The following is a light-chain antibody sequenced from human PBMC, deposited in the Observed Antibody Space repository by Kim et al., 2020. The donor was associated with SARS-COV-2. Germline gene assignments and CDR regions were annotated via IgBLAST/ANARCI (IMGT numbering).Light chain of an antibody. CDR3: QAWGSITVV. CDR2: QDS. CDR1: KLGGKX. V-gene: IGLV3-1*01. J-gene: IGLJ2*01. Sequence: YELTQPPSVSLSPGQTASITFSGDKLGGKXACWYQQKPGQSPVLVIYQDSKRPSGIPERFSGSNSWNTTPLTISGTRAMDESDYYCQAWGSITVV.